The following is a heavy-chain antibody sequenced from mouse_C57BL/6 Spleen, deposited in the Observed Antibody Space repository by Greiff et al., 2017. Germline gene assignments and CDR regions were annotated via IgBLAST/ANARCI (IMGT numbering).Heavy chain of an antibody. J-gene: IGHJ3*01. Sequence: DVQLQESGPGLVKPSQSLSLTCSVTGYSITSGYYWNWIRQFPGNKLEWMGYISYDGSNNYNPSLKNRISITRDTSKNQFFLKLNSVTTEDTATYYCARGRGTGFAYWGQGTLVTVSA. D-gene: IGHD3-3*01. CDR3: ARGRGTGFAY. CDR1: GYSITSGYY. CDR2: ISYDGSN. V-gene: IGHV3-6*01.